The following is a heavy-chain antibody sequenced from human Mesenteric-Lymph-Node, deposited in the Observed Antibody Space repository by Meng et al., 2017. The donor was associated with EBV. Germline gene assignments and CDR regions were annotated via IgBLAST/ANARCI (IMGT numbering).Heavy chain of an antibody. V-gene: IGHV4-4*02. D-gene: IGHD3-10*01. CDR2: VRHTGIT. CDR3: AVLGKVVIGSD. J-gene: IGHJ1*01. Sequence: VHLTEAGPGLVKPSGTWSLTCGVSGASISSSDWWAWGRQAPGKGLEWIGEVRHTGITNYNPSLKSRVSMSVDKSQNQFSLKLTSMTAADTGVYYCAVLGKVVIGSDWGQGTLVTVSS. CDR1: GASISSSDW.